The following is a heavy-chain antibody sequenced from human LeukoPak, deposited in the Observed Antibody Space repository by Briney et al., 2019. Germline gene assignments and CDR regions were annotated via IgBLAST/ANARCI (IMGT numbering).Heavy chain of an antibody. Sequence: PGGSLRLSCAASGFTFSTYSMNWVRQAPGKGLEWVSYISSSSSNTYFADSVKGRFTISRDNTKNSLYLEMNSLRAEDTAVYYCYCAVEDYWGQGTLVTVSS. D-gene: IGHD2-15*01. CDR1: GFTFSTYS. J-gene: IGHJ4*02. CDR3: YCAVEDY. V-gene: IGHV3-48*04. CDR2: ISSSSSNT.